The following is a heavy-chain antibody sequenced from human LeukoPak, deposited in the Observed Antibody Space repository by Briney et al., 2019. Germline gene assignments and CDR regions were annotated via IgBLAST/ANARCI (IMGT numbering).Heavy chain of an antibody. D-gene: IGHD3-10*01. V-gene: IGHV4-30-2*01. CDR1: GGSISSGGYS. CDR3: ARTSGTYGSGSPFDY. Sequence: SQTLSLTCAVSGGSISSGGYSWSWIRQPPGKGLEWIGYIYHSGSTYYNPSLKSRVTISVDRSKNQFSLKLSSVTAADTAVYYCARTSGTYGSGSPFDYWGQGTLVTVSS. J-gene: IGHJ4*02. CDR2: IYHSGST.